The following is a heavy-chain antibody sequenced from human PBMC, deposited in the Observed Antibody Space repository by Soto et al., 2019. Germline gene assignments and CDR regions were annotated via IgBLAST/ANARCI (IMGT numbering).Heavy chain of an antibody. CDR3: ARGGGITMVRGVTYGMDV. J-gene: IGHJ6*02. CDR2: IYYSGST. Sequence: QVQLQESGPGLVKPSQTLSLTCTVSGGSISSGGYYWSWIRQHPGKGLEWIGYIYYSGSTYYNPSLKSRVTIAVDTSKNQFSLKLSSVTAADAAVYYCARGGGITMVRGVTYGMDVWGQGTTVTVSS. D-gene: IGHD3-10*01. CDR1: GGSISSGGYY. V-gene: IGHV4-31*03.